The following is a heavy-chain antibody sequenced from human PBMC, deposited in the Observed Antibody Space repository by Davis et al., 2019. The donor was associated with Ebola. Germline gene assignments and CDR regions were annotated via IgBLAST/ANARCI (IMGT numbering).Heavy chain of an antibody. J-gene: IGHJ4*02. CDR2: IRSKANSYAT. D-gene: IGHD6-13*01. V-gene: IGHV3-73*01. CDR3: ARGYSLNY. CDR1: GFTFSGSA. Sequence: GESLKISCAASGFTFSGSAMHWVRQASGKGLEWVGRIRSKANSYATAYAASVKGRFTISRDNSKNTLYLQMNSLRAEDTAVYYCARGYSLNYWGQGTLVTVSS.